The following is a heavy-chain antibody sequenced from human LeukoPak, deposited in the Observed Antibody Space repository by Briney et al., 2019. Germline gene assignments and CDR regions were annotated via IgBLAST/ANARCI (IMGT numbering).Heavy chain of an antibody. CDR2: ISYDGSNK. Sequence: GGSLRLSCAASGFTFSSYTMHWVRQAPGKGLEWVAVISYDGSNKYYADSVKGRFTISGDNSKNTLYLQMNSLRAEDTAVYYCAKDRRGGYESSEDAFDIWGQGTMVTVSS. CDR3: AKDRRGGYESSEDAFDI. CDR1: GFTFSSYT. J-gene: IGHJ3*02. D-gene: IGHD3-22*01. V-gene: IGHV3-30*04.